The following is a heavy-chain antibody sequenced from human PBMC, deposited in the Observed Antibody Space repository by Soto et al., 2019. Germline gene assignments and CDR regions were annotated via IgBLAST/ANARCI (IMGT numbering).Heavy chain of an antibody. CDR2: INPSGGST. D-gene: IGHD1-26*01. J-gene: IGHJ6*02. V-gene: IGHV1-46*01. CDR1: GYTFTSYY. CDR3: ARDLIVQYGMDV. Sequence: QVQLVQSGAEVKKPGASVKVSCKASGYTFTSYYMHWVRQAPGQGLEWMGIINPSGGSTSYAQKFQGRVTMTRDTPTSTVYMELSSLRSEDTAVYYCARDLIVQYGMDVWGQGTTVTVSS.